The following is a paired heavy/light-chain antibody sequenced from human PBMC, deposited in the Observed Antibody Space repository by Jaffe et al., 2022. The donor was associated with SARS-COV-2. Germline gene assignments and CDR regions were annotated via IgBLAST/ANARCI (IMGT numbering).Heavy chain of an antibody. D-gene: IGHD1-26*01. CDR2: ISWNSGKI. V-gene: IGHV3-9*01. CDR3: VRDTPVGAGGFDY. CDR1: GFIFDDHA. Sequence: EVQLLESGGGLVQPGRSLRLSCAASGFIFDDHAMHWVRQRPGAGLEWVASISWNSGKIEYAVSVKDRFIISRDNAKNSLYLEMNSLRVEDTALYYCVRDTPVGAGGFDYWGEGALVVVSS. J-gene: IGHJ4*02.
Light chain of an antibody. V-gene: IGKV4-1*01. CDR2: WAS. J-gene: IGKJ3*01. CDR3: QQYYTTPFT. Sequence: DIVMTQSPDSLAVSLGERATINCKSSQNIFYDSNNKNYLAWYQQRPGQPPKLLVYWASIRQSGVPDRFSGSGSGTDFTLTISSLQAEDVAVYYCQQYYTTPFTFGPGTIVDLK. CDR1: QNIFYDSNNKNY.